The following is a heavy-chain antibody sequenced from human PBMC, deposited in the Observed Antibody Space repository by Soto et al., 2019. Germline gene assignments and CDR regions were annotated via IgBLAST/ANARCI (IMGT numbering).Heavy chain of an antibody. Sequence: LRLSCAASGFTFSTYNMNWVRQAPGKGLEWVSSISSGSSGSNYIYYADSVRGRFTISRDNAKNSLYLQMNSLRAEDTAVYYCARDPTVNWGQGTLVTVSS. CDR1: GFTFSTYN. CDR2: ISSGSSGSNYI. J-gene: IGHJ4*02. D-gene: IGHD4-17*01. V-gene: IGHV3-21*01. CDR3: ARDPTVN.